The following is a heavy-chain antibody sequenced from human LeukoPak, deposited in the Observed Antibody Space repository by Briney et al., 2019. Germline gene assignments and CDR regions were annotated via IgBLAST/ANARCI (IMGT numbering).Heavy chain of an antibody. D-gene: IGHD5-24*01. V-gene: IGHV3-11*06. CDR3: AREEGSTMDY. CDR2: ISSSSSYT. Sequence: GGSLRLSCAVSGFTFSDYYMSWIRQAPGKGLEWVSYISSSSSYTNYADSVKGRFTISRDNAKNSLYLQMNSLRAEGTAVYYCAREEGSTMDYWGQGTLVTVSS. CDR1: GFTFSDYY. J-gene: IGHJ4*02.